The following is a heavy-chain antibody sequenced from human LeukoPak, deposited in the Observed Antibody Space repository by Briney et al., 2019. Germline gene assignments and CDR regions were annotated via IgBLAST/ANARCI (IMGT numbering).Heavy chain of an antibody. CDR2: ISSSGSTI. CDR3: ARDFPYSSSYITTWGYYYGMDV. J-gene: IGHJ6*02. V-gene: IGHV3-11*01. Sequence: GGSLRLSCAASGFTFSDYYMSWIRQAPGKGLEWVSYISSSGSTIYYADSVKGRFTISRDNAKNSLYLQMNSLRAEDTAVYYCARDFPYSSSYITTWGYYYGMDVWGQGTTVTVSS. CDR1: GFTFSDYY. D-gene: IGHD6-13*01.